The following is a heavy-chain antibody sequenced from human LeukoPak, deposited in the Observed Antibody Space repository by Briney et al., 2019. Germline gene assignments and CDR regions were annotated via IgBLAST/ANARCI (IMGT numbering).Heavy chain of an antibody. CDR2: IIPIFGTA. Sequence: ASVKVSCKASGGTFSSYAISWVRQAPGQGLEWMGGIIPIFGTANYAQKFQGRVTITTDESTSTAYMELSSLRSEDTALYYCARASAPPVPAAIRAQLVLRAFDIWGQGTMVTVSS. D-gene: IGHD2-2*02. CDR3: ARASAPPVPAAIRAQLVLRAFDI. V-gene: IGHV1-69*05. J-gene: IGHJ3*02. CDR1: GGTFSSYA.